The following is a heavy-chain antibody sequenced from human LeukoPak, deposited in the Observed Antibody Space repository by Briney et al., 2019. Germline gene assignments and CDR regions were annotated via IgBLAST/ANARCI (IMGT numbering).Heavy chain of an antibody. CDR2: ISSSSGTI. D-gene: IGHD2-15*01. J-gene: IGHJ4*02. Sequence: GGSLRLSCAASGFTISSYWMSWVRQAPGKGLEWVSYISSSSGTIHYADSVKGRFTISRDNAKNSLYLQMNSLRDEDTAVYYCARVPVGVATGDYRGQGTLVTVSS. CDR1: GFTISSYW. CDR3: ARVPVGVATGDY. V-gene: IGHV3-48*02.